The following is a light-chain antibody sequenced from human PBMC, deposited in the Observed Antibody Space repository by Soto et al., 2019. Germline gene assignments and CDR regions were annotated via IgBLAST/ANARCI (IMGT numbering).Light chain of an antibody. J-gene: IGLJ1*01. Sequence: QSVLTQPPCASGSPGQSVTISCTGTSSDVGGYNYVSWYQQHPGKAPKLMIYGVSKRPSGVPDRFSGSKSGNTASLTVSGLQPEDEADYYCSSYAGSNKAVFGTGTKVTVL. CDR3: SSYAGSNKAV. CDR2: GVS. V-gene: IGLV2-8*01. CDR1: SSDVGGYNY.